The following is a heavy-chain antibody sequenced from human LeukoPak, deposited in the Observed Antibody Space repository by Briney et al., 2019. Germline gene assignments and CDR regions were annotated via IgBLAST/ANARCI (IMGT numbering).Heavy chain of an antibody. CDR2: ISAYNGNT. D-gene: IGHD6-13*01. V-gene: IGHV1-18*01. J-gene: IGHJ5*02. Sequence: ASVKVSCKASGYTFTSYGVSWVRQAPGQGLEWMGWISAYNGNTNYAQKLQGRVTMTTDTSTCTAYMELRSLRSDDTAVYYCARYSSSWDFDPWGQGTLVTVSS. CDR1: GYTFTSYG. CDR3: ARYSSSWDFDP.